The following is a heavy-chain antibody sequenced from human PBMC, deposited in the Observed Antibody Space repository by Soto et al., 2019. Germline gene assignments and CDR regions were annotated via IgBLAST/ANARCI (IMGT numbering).Heavy chain of an antibody. V-gene: IGHV3-33*01. Sequence: QVQLVESGGGVVQPGMSLRLSCAASGFTFSNFGMHWVRQAPGKGLEWVAVIWYDGSNARYADSVKGRFTISRDNSKNPFYLQVNSLRAEDTAVYYCARDRNWNSQRHHFYYWGQGTLVTVSS. CDR3: ARDRNWNSQRHHFYY. CDR1: GFTFSNFG. J-gene: IGHJ4*02. D-gene: IGHD1-7*01. CDR2: IWYDGSNA.